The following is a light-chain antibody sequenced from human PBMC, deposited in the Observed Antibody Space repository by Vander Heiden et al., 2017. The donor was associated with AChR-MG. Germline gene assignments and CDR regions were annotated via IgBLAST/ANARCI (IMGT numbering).Light chain of an antibody. CDR2: GAS. V-gene: IGKV3-20*01. Sequence: ETVLTQSPGTLSLSPGERATLSCRASQSVSSNNLAWYQQKPGQAPRLLIHGASTRATGIPDRFTGSGSGTDFTLTVSRLEPEDFAVYYCQQDGNSPLTFGGGTKVEIK. CDR3: QQDGNSPLT. J-gene: IGKJ4*01. CDR1: QSVSSNN.